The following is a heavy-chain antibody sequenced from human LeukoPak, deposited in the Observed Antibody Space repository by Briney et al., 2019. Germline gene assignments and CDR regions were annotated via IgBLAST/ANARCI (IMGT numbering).Heavy chain of an antibody. J-gene: IGHJ4*02. Sequence: PSQTLSLTCTVSGVSITSGDSYWTWIRQPAGKSLEWLGRISASGSASYNPSLKSRVIISIDTSKSQFSLKLTSVTAADTAVYYCARDPRTVAYYFDFWGQGRLATVSS. CDR3: ARDPRTVAYYFDF. CDR1: GVSITSGDSY. V-gene: IGHV4-61*02. D-gene: IGHD3/OR15-3a*01. CDR2: ISASGSA.